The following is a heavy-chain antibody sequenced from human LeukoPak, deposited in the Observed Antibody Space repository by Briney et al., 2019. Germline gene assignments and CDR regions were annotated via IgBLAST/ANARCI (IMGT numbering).Heavy chain of an antibody. CDR3: ARGRGLTVATSHFDS. Sequence: PSETLPLTCTVSGGSIGTYYWSWIRQPPGKGLEWIGDIYYSGSTNYNPSLKSRLTISVDTSKNQFSLKLSSVTAADTAVYYCARGRGLTVATSHFDSWGQGTLVTVSS. CDR2: IYYSGST. J-gene: IGHJ4*02. V-gene: IGHV4-59*01. D-gene: IGHD4-17*01. CDR1: GGSIGTYY.